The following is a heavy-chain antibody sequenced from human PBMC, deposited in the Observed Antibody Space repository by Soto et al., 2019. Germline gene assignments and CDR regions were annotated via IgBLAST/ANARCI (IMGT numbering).Heavy chain of an antibody. J-gene: IGHJ4*02. CDR1: GYSISSGGYS. CDR3: ARVPQY. CDR2: MYHSGST. D-gene: IGHD2-2*01. V-gene: IGHV4-30-2*01. Sequence: PPETLSLTCAVPGYSISSGGYSWSWMRQPPGKGLGCIGNMYHSGSTDCITSLKSRVTISIDRSKNKFSLKLSAVNDADTAVYYCARVPQYWGQGILVTVSS.